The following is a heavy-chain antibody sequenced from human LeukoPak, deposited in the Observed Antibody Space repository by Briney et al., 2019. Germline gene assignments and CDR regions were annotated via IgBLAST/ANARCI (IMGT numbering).Heavy chain of an antibody. V-gene: IGHV1-69*13. J-gene: IGHJ6*02. CDR2: IIPIFGTA. Sequence: SVKVSCKAFGGTFSSYAISWVRQAPGQGLEWMGGIIPIFGTANYAQKFQGRVTITADESTSTAYMELSSLRSEDTAVYYCALQPDYYYYGMDVWGQGTTVTVSS. D-gene: IGHD1-1*01. CDR3: ALQPDYYYYGMDV. CDR1: GGTFSSYA.